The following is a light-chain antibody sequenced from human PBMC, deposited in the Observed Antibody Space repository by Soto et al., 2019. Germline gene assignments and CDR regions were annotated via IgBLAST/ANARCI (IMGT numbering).Light chain of an antibody. CDR3: SSYSSSDTLV. CDR2: DVR. J-gene: IGLJ2*01. CDR1: SSDVGGHNF. V-gene: IGLV2-14*03. Sequence: QSVLTQPASVSGSPGQSITISCTGTSSDVGGHNFVSWYQQHPGRAPKLMIYDVRNRPSGVSNRFSGSKSANMASLVISGLQAEDEADYYCSSYSSSDTLVFGGGTKLTVL.